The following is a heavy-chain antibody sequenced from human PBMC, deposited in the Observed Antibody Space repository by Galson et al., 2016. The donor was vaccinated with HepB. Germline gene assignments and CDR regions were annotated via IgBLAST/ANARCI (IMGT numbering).Heavy chain of an antibody. D-gene: IGHD5-12*01. Sequence: SLRLSCAASGFTFSGSAMHWVRQASGKGLEWVARIRSKANSYATAYAASVKGRFTISRDDSKNTAYLQMNSLRAEDTAVYYCARNRGYSGYDAFDNWGQGTMVTVSS. J-gene: IGHJ3*02. CDR1: GFTFSGSA. CDR2: IRSKANSYAT. CDR3: ARNRGYSGYDAFDN. V-gene: IGHV3-73*01.